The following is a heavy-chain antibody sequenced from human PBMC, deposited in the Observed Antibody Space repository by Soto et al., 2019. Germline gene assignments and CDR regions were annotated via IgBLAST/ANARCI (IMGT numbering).Heavy chain of an antibody. J-gene: IGHJ3*02. CDR3: ARWDYYDSSGSAFDI. CDR2: ISAYNGNT. CDR1: GYTVTSYG. V-gene: IGHV1-18*04. Sequence: GASVRVSCKASGYTVTSYGISWVRQAPGQGLEWMGWISAYNGNTNYAQKLQGRVTMTTDTSTSTAYMELRSPRSDDTAVYYCARWDYYDSSGSAFDIWGQGTMVTVSS. D-gene: IGHD3-22*01.